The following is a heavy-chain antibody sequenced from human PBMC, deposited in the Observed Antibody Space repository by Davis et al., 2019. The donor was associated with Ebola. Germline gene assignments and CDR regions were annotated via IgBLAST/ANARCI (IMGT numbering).Heavy chain of an antibody. CDR2: IIPILGIA. D-gene: IGHD6-19*01. J-gene: IGHJ5*02. CDR3: ARTDSSGWYGNWFDP. CDR1: GYTFTSYG. V-gene: IGHV1-69*04. Sequence: AASVKVSCKASGYTFTSYGISWVRQAPGQGLEWMGRIIPILGIANYAQKFQGRVTITADKSTSTVYMELSSLRSEDTAVYYCARTDSSGWYGNWFDPWGQGTLVTVSS.